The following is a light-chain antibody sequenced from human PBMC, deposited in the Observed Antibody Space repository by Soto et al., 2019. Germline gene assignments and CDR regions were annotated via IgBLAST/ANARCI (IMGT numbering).Light chain of an antibody. CDR2: TAS. J-gene: IGKJ2*01. V-gene: IGKV1-39*01. CDR1: QSISSY. Sequence: DIQMTQFPASLSASVGDRVTITCRASQSISSYLNWYQQKPGKAPKLLIYTASSLQSGVPSRFSGSVSGTDFTLTISSLQPEDFATYYCQQSYSAPPYTFGQGTKLEIK. CDR3: QQSYSAPPYT.